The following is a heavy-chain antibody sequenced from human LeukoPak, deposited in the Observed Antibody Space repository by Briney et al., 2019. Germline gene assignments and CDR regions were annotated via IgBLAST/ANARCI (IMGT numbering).Heavy chain of an antibody. J-gene: IGHJ4*02. CDR2: IKSKTDGGTT. V-gene: IGHV3-15*01. CDR1: GFTFSNAW. CDR3: TTGAPRAYSGSYSNC. Sequence: GGSLRLSCAAWGFTFSNAWMIGVPQSPGKGLEWVGRIKSKTDGGTTDYAAHVKGRFTISRDDSQNTLYLQMNSLKTEDTAVYYCTTGAPRAYSGSYSNCWGQGTLVTVSS. D-gene: IGHD1-26*01.